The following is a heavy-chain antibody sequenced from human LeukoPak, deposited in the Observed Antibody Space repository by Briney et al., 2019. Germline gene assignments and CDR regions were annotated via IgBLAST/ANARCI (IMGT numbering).Heavy chain of an antibody. D-gene: IGHD3-10*01. J-gene: IGHJ4*02. V-gene: IGHV1-18*01. CDR1: GYTFTSYG. Sequence: ASVKVSCKASGYTFTSYGISWVRQAPGQGLEWMGWISAYNGNTNYAQKLQGRVAMTTDTSTSTAYMELRSLRSDDTAVYYCARAEAPETGGIWFGELWVYWGQGTLVTVSS. CDR3: ARAEAPETGGIWFGELWVY. CDR2: ISAYNGNT.